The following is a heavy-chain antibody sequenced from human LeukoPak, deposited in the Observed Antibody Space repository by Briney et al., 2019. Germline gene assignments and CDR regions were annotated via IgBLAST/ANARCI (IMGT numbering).Heavy chain of an antibody. V-gene: IGHV3-30*19. Sequence: GRSLRLSCVTSGFTFSSYGMHWVRQAPGKGLQWVAVISFDGSEKYYADSVKGRFTISTDYSRNTLYLEMNSLRVDDTAVYYCARSQLQYCSTTSCYVFDSWGQGTLVTVSS. CDR1: GFTFSSYG. D-gene: IGHD2-2*01. J-gene: IGHJ4*02. CDR2: ISFDGSEK. CDR3: ARSQLQYCSTTSCYVFDS.